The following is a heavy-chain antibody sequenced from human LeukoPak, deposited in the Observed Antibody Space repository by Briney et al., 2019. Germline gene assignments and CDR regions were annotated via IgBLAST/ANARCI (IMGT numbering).Heavy chain of an antibody. Sequence: PSETLSLTCTVSGGSIISYYWTRVRQPPGKGLEWIGYIYDSTRIHYNPSLESRMTLSLDTSKNHFSLKLSSVTAADTAVYYCARGGAQYYGSGSYYDYWGQGTLVTVSS. D-gene: IGHD3-10*01. J-gene: IGHJ4*02. CDR1: GGSIISYY. CDR3: ARGGAQYYGSGSYYDY. V-gene: IGHV4-59*01. CDR2: IYDSTRI.